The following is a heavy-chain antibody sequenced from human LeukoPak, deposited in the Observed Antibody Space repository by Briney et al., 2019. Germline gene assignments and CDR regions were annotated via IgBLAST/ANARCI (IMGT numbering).Heavy chain of an antibody. CDR3: ARDRPVAYGPIPPSYWYFDL. CDR1: GGSISSTSYY. D-gene: IGHD3-10*01. Sequence: PSETLSLTCTVSGGSISSTSYYWGWIRQPPGKGLEWIGTIYYTGSAYYNPSLKSRLTISVDTSKNQFSLKLSSVTAADTAVYYCARDRPVAYGPIPPSYWYFDLWGRGTLVTVSS. V-gene: IGHV4-39*02. J-gene: IGHJ2*01. CDR2: IYYTGSA.